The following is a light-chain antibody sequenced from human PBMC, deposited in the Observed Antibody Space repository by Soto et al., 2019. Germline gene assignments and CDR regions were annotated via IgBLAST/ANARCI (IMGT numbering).Light chain of an antibody. V-gene: IGKV4-1*01. CDR3: QQSYSTPRTLT. J-gene: IGKJ4*01. Sequence: DIVMTQSPDSLAVSLGERATINCKSSQSVLYSSNNKNYLAWYQQKPGKAPKLLIYAASSLQSGVPSRFSGSGSGTDFTLTISSLQPEDFATYYCQQSYSTPRTLTFGGGTKVDIK. CDR1: QSVLYSSNNKNY. CDR2: AAS.